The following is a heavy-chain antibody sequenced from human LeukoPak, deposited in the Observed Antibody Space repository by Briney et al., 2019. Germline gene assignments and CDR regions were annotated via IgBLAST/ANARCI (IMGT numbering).Heavy chain of an antibody. Sequence: GGSLRLSCTASGSTFSSYSMNWVREAPGKGLEWVSSISTSSSYIYYAGTVKGRVTISRDKATTSLYLQMNTLRAEDTAVYSCARGADGVSSNSRGWFDPWGQGTLVTVSS. CDR3: ARGADGVSSNSRGWFDP. D-gene: IGHD2-15*01. J-gene: IGHJ5*02. CDR2: ISTSSSYI. CDR1: GSTFSSYS. V-gene: IGHV3-21*01.